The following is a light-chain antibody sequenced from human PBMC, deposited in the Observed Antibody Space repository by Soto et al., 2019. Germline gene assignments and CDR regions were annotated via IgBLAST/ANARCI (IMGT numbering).Light chain of an antibody. CDR3: QQRSNWPSLFT. CDR1: QSVSSY. J-gene: IGKJ3*01. Sequence: EIVLTQSPATLSLSPGERATLSCRASQSVSSYLAWYQQKPGQAPRLLIYDASNRATGIPARFSGSGSGTDFTLTISSLEPEDFAVYYWQQRSNWPSLFTFGPGTKVIIK. V-gene: IGKV3-11*01. CDR2: DAS.